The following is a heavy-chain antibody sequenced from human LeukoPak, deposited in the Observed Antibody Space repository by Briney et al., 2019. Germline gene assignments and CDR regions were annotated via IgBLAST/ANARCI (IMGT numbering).Heavy chain of an antibody. V-gene: IGHV3-53*01. J-gene: IGHJ4*02. CDR2: IYSGGST. Sequence: GGSLRLSCAASGFTFDDYAMHWVRQAPGKGLEWVSVIYSGGSTYYADSVKGRFTISRDNSKNTLYLQMNSLRAEDTAVYYCARDRYVLGTFDYWGQGTLVTVSS. CDR1: GFTFDDYA. CDR3: ARDRYVLGTFDY. D-gene: IGHD7-27*01.